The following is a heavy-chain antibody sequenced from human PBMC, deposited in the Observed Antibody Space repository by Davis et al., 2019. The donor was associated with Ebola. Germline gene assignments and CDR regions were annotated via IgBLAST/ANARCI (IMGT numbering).Heavy chain of an antibody. CDR1: GFTFSNAW. CDR2: IKSKTDGGTT. D-gene: IGHD6-13*01. V-gene: IGHV3-15*01. J-gene: IGHJ4*02. Sequence: PGGSLRLSCAASGFTFSNAWMSWVRQAPGKGLEWVGRIKSKTDGGTTDYAAPVKGRFTISRDDSKNTLYLQMNSLRAEDTAVYYCARDVHSSSWGLDYWGQGTLVTVSS. CDR3: ARDVHSSSWGLDY.